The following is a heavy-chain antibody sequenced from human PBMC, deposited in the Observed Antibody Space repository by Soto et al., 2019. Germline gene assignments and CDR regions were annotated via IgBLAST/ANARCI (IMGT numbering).Heavy chain of an antibody. CDR2: IYPGNSDI. J-gene: IGHJ4*02. D-gene: IGHD3-22*01. CDR1: GYSFTTYW. V-gene: IGHV5-51*01. Sequence: GESLKISCQGSGYSFTTYWIGWVRQMPGKGLEWMGIIYPGNSDIRYSPSFQGQVTISADKSISTAYLQWSSLKASDTAMYYCARRKSDSSGYFRLDYWGQGTLVTVSS. CDR3: ARRKSDSSGYFRLDY.